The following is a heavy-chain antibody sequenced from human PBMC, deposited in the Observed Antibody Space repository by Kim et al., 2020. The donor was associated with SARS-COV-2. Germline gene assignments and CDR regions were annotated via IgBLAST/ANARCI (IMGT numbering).Heavy chain of an antibody. CDR3: ARRRGYRGYYDSSPATASNWYFDL. CDR1: GYSFTSYW. CDR2: IDPSDSYT. V-gene: IGHV5-10-1*01. J-gene: IGHJ2*01. Sequence: GESLKISCKGSGYSFTSYWISWVRQMPGKGLEWMGRIDPSDSYTNYSPSFQGHVTISADKSISTAYLQWSSLKASDTAMYYCARRRGYRGYYDSSPATASNWYFDLWGRGTLVTVSS. D-gene: IGHD3-22*01.